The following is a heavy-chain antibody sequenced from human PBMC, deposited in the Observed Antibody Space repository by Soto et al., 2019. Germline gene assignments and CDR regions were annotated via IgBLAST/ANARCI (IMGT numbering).Heavy chain of an antibody. D-gene: IGHD3-16*01. Sequence: SETLSLTCTVSGYFIRSDMFSWSWIRQLPGKGREGIASINCSGDTYFNSSLESRISISLDTSIIQFSLKVTSVTAADTATYYCAREGGDGTDHWGQGTMVTVSS. CDR2: INCSGDT. CDR1: GYFIRSDMFS. J-gene: IGHJ4*02. CDR3: AREGGDGTDH. V-gene: IGHV4-31*03.